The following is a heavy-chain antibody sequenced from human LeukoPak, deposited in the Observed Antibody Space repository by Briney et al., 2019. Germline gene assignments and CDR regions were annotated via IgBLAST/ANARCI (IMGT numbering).Heavy chain of an antibody. J-gene: IGHJ4*02. CDR2: ISSSSSYR. V-gene: IGHV3-21*01. D-gene: IGHD6-13*01. CDR3: ARDFFGGIAAVGTDFDY. Sequence: GGSLRLSCAASGFTFSSYSMNWVRQAPGKGLEWVASISSSSSYRYYADTVKGRFTISRDNAKNSLYLQMNSLRAEDTAVYYCARDFFGGIAAVGTDFDYWGQGTPVTVSS. CDR1: GFTFSSYS.